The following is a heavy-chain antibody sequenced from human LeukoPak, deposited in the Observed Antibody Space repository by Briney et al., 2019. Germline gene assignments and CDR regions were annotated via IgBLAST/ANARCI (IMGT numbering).Heavy chain of an antibody. V-gene: IGHV3-21*01. Sequence: PGGSLRVSCAASGFTFSRYTMNWVRQVPGKGLEWVSCISGGSGSSSYIYYADSVKGRFTISRDNAKNSLYLQMSSLRAEDTAVYYCARASGGVSGYDLYYLDYWGQGTLVTVSS. CDR1: GFTFSRYT. D-gene: IGHD5-12*01. CDR3: ARASGGVSGYDLYYLDY. CDR2: ISGGSGSSSYI. J-gene: IGHJ4*02.